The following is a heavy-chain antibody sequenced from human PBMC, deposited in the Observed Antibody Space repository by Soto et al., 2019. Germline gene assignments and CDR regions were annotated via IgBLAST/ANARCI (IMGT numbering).Heavy chain of an antibody. D-gene: IGHD3-3*01. CDR1: GFTFSSYS. CDR3: ARLVFGVVIRYNWFDP. J-gene: IGHJ5*02. CDR2: ISSSSSYI. Sequence: PGGSLRLSCAASGFTFSSYSMNWVRQAPGKGLEWVSSISSSSSYIYYADSVKGRFTISRDNAKNSLYLQMNSLRAEDTAVYYCARLVFGVVIRYNWFDPWGQGTLVTVSS. V-gene: IGHV3-21*01.